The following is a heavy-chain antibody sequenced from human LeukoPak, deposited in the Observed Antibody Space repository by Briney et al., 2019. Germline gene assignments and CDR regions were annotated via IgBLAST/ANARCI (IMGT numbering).Heavy chain of an antibody. D-gene: IGHD6-19*01. Sequence: PGGSLRLSCAASGFTFSSYAMSWVRQAPGKGLEWVSAISGSGGSTYYADSVKGRFTISRDNSKNTLYLQMNSLRAEDTAVYYCAKSTVGILNSSGWWDELYFDYWGQGTLVTVSS. CDR2: ISGSGGST. J-gene: IGHJ4*02. CDR3: AKSTVGILNSSGWWDELYFDY. V-gene: IGHV3-23*01. CDR1: GFTFSSYA.